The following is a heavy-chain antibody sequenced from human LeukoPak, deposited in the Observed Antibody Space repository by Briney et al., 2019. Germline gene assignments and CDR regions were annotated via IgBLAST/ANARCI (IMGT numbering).Heavy chain of an antibody. CDR3: AKSRLPYGSASYVRD. J-gene: IGHJ4*02. CDR1: GFTFSNYD. CDR2: ISYDGSKK. Sequence: PGRSLRLSCEASGFTFSNYDMHWVRQGPGKGLEWLAVISYDGSKKDYADSVKGRFTISRDDSENTLYLQMNSLRAEDTAVYYCAKSRLPYGSASYVRDWGQGTLVTVSS. D-gene: IGHD6-19*01. V-gene: IGHV3-30*18.